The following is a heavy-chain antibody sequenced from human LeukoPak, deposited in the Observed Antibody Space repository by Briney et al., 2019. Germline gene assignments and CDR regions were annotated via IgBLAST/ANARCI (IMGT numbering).Heavy chain of an antibody. CDR1: GGSISSRSYY. D-gene: IGHD3-10*01. Sequence: PSETLSLTCTVSGGSISSRSYYWGWIRQPPGKGLEWIGSIYYSGSTYYNPSLKSRVTISVDTSKNQFSLKLSSVTAADTAVYYCARGGRAYGSGSYYQSTFDYWGQGTLVTVSS. CDR3: ARGGRAYGSGSYYQSTFDY. J-gene: IGHJ4*02. CDR2: IYYSGST. V-gene: IGHV4-39*07.